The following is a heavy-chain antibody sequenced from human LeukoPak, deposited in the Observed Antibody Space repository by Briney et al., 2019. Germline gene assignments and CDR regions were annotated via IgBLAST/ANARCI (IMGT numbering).Heavy chain of an antibody. V-gene: IGHV3-21*04. CDR2: ISSSSSYI. CDR1: GFTFSSYS. J-gene: IGHJ4*02. D-gene: IGHD3-22*01. CDR3: ARDEYYYDSSGYPHF. Sequence: GGSLRLSCAASGFTFSSYSMNWVRQAPGKGLEWVSSISSSSSYIYYADSVKGRFTISRDNAKNSLYLQMNSLRAEDTALYYCARDEYYYDSSGYPHFWGQGTLVTVSS.